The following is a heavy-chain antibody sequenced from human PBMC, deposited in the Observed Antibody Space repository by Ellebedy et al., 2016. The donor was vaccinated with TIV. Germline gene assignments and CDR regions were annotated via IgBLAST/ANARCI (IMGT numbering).Heavy chain of an antibody. D-gene: IGHD6-19*01. CDR2: INPSGGST. J-gene: IGHJ5*02. V-gene: IGHV1-46*01. CDR3: TRGFSIAVAGNWFDP. Sequence: ASVKVSCKASGYTFTSYYMHWVRQAPGQGLEWMGIINPSGGSTSYAQKFQGRVAVTRDTSTSTVYMELSSLRSDDTAVYYCTRGFSIAVAGNWFDPWGQGTLVTVSS. CDR1: GYTFTSYY.